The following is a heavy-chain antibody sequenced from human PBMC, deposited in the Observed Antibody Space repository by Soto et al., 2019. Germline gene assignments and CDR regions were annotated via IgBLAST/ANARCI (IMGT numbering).Heavy chain of an antibody. V-gene: IGHV3-7*01. CDR2: IKQDGSEK. CDR1: GFTFSSYW. Sequence: EVQLVESGGGLVQPGGSLRLSCAASGFTFSSYWMSWVRQAPGKGLEWVANIKQDGSEKYYVDSVKGRFTISRDNAKNSLYLQMNSLRAEDTAVYYCARGHGGYFNWFDPWGQGTLVTVSS. D-gene: IGHD3-22*01. J-gene: IGHJ5*02. CDR3: ARGHGGYFNWFDP.